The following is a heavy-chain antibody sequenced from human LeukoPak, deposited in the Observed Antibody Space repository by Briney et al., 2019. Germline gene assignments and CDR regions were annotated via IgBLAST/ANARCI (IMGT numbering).Heavy chain of an antibody. CDR3: ARDMVRGVFTTRTIDY. J-gene: IGHJ4*02. CDR2: FSGSGGST. D-gene: IGHD3-10*01. Sequence: QTGGSLRLSCAASGFTFSDYYMSWIRQAPGKGLQWVSAFSGSGGSTYYADSVKGRFTISRDNSRNTLYLQMNSLRAEDTAVYYCARDMVRGVFTTRTIDYWGQGTLVTVSS. V-gene: IGHV3-23*01. CDR1: GFTFSDYY.